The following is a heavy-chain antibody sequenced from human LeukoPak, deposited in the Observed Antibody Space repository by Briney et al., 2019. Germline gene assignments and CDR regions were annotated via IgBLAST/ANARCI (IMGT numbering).Heavy chain of an antibody. J-gene: IGHJ6*02. D-gene: IGHD5-24*01. V-gene: IGHV3-53*01. CDR3: ARKRGSGNYYYYGMDV. CDR2: IYSGGST. Sequence: GGSLRLSCAASGFTVSSNYMSWVRQAPGKGLEWVSVIYSGGSTYYADSVKGRFTISRDNSKNTLSLQMNSLRVEDTAMYYCARKRGSGNYYYYGMDVWGQGTTVIVSS. CDR1: GFTVSSNY.